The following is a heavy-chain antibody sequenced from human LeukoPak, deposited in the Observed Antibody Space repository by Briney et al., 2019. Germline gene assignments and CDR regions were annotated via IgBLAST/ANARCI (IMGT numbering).Heavy chain of an antibody. Sequence: SVKVSCKASGYTFTGYYMDWVRHAPGQGLEWMGRINPNSGGTNYAQKFQGRVTMTRDTSISTAYMELSRLRSDDTAVYYCATLSGSYVSSDYWGQGTLVTVSS. D-gene: IGHD1-26*01. J-gene: IGHJ4*02. CDR2: INPNSGGT. CDR1: GYTFTGYY. V-gene: IGHV1-2*06. CDR3: ATLSGSYVSSDY.